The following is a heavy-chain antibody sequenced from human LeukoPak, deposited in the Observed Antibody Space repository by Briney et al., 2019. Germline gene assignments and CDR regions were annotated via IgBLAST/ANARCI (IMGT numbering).Heavy chain of an antibody. CDR3: ARGPYYYYMDV. CDR2: IYYSGST. CDR1: GGSISSGEYY. V-gene: IGHV4-30-4*08. J-gene: IGHJ6*03. Sequence: PSETLSLTCTVSGGSISSGEYYWSWSRQPPGEGLEWIGYIYYSGSTYYNPSLKSRVIISVDTSKNQFSLKLSSVTAADTAVYYCARGPYYYYMDVWGKGTTVTVSS.